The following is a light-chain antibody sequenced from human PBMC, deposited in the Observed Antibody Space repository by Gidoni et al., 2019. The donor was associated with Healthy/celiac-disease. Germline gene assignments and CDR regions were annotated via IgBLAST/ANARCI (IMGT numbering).Light chain of an antibody. V-gene: IGKV3-11*01. CDR2: DAS. CDR3: QQRSNWLSIT. J-gene: IGKJ5*01. CDR1: QSVSSY. Sequence: EIVLTQSPATLSLSPGERATLSCRASQSVSSYLAWYQQKPGQAPRLLIYDASNRATGIPARFSCSGSVTDFTLTISSLEPDDFAVYYCQQRSNWLSITFGQGTRLEIK.